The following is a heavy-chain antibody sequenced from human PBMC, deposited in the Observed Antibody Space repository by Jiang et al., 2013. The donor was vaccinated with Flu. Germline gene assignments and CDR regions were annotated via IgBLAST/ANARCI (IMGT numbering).Heavy chain of an antibody. D-gene: IGHD4-17*01. CDR3: ASSTVTSDWYFDL. J-gene: IGHJ2*01. Sequence: QLLESGGGLVQPGGSLRLSCAASGFTFSSYWMSWVRQAPGKGLEWVANIKQDGSEKYYVDSVKGRFTISRDNAKNSLYLQMNSLRAEDTAVYYCASSTVTSDWYFDLWGRGTLVTVSS. CDR2: IKQDGSEK. CDR1: GFTFSSYW. V-gene: IGHV3-7*03.